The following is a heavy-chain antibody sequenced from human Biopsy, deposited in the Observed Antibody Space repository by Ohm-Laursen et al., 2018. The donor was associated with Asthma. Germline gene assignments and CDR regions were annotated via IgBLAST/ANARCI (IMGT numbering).Heavy chain of an antibody. V-gene: IGHV3-30*03. D-gene: IGHD3-3*01. J-gene: IGHJ4*02. CDR3: ASQSSGPDFWSGYYYFDP. Sequence: SLRLSCAASGFTFSSYGMHWVRQTPGKGLEWMAVISYDGSNKYYADSVKGRFTISRDNSKNTLYLQMNSLRAEDTAVYYCASQSSGPDFWSGYYYFDPWGQGTLVTVSS. CDR2: ISYDGSNK. CDR1: GFTFSSYG.